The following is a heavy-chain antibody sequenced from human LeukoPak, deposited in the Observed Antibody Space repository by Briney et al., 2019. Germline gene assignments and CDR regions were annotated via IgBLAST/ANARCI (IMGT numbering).Heavy chain of an antibody. CDR3: AKGLSTLLRGVLEN. Sequence: PGRSLRLSCAVSGFTFDDYSMHWVRQAPGQGLEWVANISWTSGAVVYADSVKGRFTISRDTAKNSLYLQMSSLRTEDTALYYCAKGLSTLLRGVLENWGQGTLVTVSS. D-gene: IGHD3-10*01. CDR2: ISWTSGAV. J-gene: IGHJ4*02. CDR1: GFTFDDYS. V-gene: IGHV3-9*01.